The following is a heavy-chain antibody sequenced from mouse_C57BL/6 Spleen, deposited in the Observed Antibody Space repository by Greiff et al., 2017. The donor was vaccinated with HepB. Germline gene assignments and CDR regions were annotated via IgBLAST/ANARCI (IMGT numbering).Heavy chain of an antibody. CDR1: GFTFSNYW. D-gene: IGHD4-1*01. V-gene: IGHV6-3*01. CDR2: IRLKSDNYAT. CDR3: HLWDGGYFDY. Sequence: EVKVEESGGGLVQPGGSMKLSCVASGFTFSNYWMNWVRQSPEKGLEWVAQIRLKSDNYATHYAESVKGRFTISRDDSKSSVYLQMNNLRAEDTGIYYCHLWDGGYFDYWGQGTTLTVSS. J-gene: IGHJ2*01.